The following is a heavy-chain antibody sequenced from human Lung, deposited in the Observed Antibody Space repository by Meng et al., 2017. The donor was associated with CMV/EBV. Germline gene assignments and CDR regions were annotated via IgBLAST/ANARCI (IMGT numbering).Heavy chain of an antibody. J-gene: IGHJ6*02. V-gene: IGHV3-23*01. CDR2: ISGSGGST. Sequence: GGSLGLXCAASGFTFSSYAMSWVRQAPGKGLEWVSAISGSGGSTYYADSVKGRFTISRDNSKNTLYLQMNSLRAEDTAVYYCAKGRSLGYYYYGMDVWGQGXTVTVSS. CDR1: GFTFSSYA. D-gene: IGHD3-16*02. CDR3: AKGRSLGYYYYGMDV.